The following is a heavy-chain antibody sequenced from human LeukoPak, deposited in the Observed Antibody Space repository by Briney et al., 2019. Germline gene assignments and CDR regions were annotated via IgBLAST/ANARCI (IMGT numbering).Heavy chain of an antibody. CDR2: IRSDSKTI. CDR1: GFTFNSEP. Sequence: PGGSLRLSCVMSGFTFNSEPMNWVRQAPGKGLDWIAHIRSDSKTIVYADSVKGRFTISRDNAKNSLSLQMNSLRAEDTAVYSCARDYDWAFDYWGQGILVTVAS. V-gene: IGHV3-48*01. J-gene: IGHJ4*02. CDR3: ARDYDWAFDY. D-gene: IGHD3-16*01.